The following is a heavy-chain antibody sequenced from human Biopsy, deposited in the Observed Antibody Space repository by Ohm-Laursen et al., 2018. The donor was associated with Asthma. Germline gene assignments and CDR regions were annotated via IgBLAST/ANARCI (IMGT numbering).Heavy chain of an antibody. J-gene: IGHJ5*02. Sequence: VASVKVSCNPSGYTFIGCHIHWMRQAPGQGLEWMGRINPNSGGTNYAQKFQGRVTMTRDTSISTAYMEVSRLRPDDTAVYYCARGQKSAGDRWFDPWGQGTLVTVSS. CDR1: GYTFIGCH. V-gene: IGHV1-2*06. CDR3: ARGQKSAGDRWFDP. CDR2: INPNSGGT. D-gene: IGHD6-13*01.